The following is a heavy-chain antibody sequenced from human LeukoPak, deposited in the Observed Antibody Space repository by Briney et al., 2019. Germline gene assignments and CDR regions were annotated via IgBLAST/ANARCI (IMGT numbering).Heavy chain of an antibody. CDR3: ATVGSSGSYFFPSYYFDY. J-gene: IGHJ4*02. V-gene: IGHV1-24*01. Sequence: GASVKVSCKVSGYTLTELSMHWVRQAPGKGLEWMGGFDPEDGETIYAQKFQDRVTMTEDTSTDTAYMELSSLRSEDTAVYYCATVGSSGSYFFPSYYFDYWGQGTLVTVSS. CDR2: FDPEDGET. CDR1: GYTLTELS. D-gene: IGHD3-10*01.